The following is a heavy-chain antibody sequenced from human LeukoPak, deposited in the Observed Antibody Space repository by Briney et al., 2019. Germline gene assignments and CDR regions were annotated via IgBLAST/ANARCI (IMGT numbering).Heavy chain of an antibody. CDR1: GCTFSSYA. D-gene: IGHD2-21*01. J-gene: IGHJ4*02. CDR2: ISYDGSNK. CDR3: VKVGENFQFDY. V-gene: IGHV3-30*18. Sequence: TGGSLRLSCAASGCTFSSYAMNWVRQAPGKGLEWVAVISYDGSNKYYADSVKGRFTISRDNSKNTLYLQMDSLRAEDTAVFYCVKVGENFQFDYWGEGTLVTVSS.